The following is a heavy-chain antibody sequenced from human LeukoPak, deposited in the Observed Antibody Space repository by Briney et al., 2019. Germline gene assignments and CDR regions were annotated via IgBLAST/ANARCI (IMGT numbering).Heavy chain of an antibody. Sequence: GGSLRLCCAASGFTFSTYWMSWVRQAPGKGLEWVANIKQDGSEKNCVDSVKGRFTISRDNAKNSLYLQMNSLRAEDTAVYYCARGLLAAAGIDYWGQGALVTVSS. CDR1: GFTFSTYW. V-gene: IGHV3-7*04. J-gene: IGHJ4*02. CDR3: ARGLLAAAGIDY. CDR2: IKQDGSEK. D-gene: IGHD6-13*01.